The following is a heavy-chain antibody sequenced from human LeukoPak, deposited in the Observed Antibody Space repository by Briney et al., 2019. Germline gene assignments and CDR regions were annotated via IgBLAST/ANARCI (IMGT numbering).Heavy chain of an antibody. CDR1: GGTFSSYA. CDR3: ARDSYYDSSGPYYFDY. V-gene: IGHV1-69*13. D-gene: IGHD3-22*01. J-gene: IGHJ4*02. CDR2: IIPIFGTA. Sequence: GASVKVSCKASGGTFSSYAISWVRQAPGQGLEWMGGIIPIFGTANYAQKFQGRVTITADESTSTAYMELSSLRSEDTAVYYCARDSYYDSSGPYYFDYWGQGTLVTVSS.